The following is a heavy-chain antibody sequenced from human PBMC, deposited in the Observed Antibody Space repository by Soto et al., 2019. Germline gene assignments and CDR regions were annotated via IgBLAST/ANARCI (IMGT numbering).Heavy chain of an antibody. CDR2: INHSGST. D-gene: IGHD3-3*01. V-gene: IGHV4-34*01. Sequence: EPLSLTYAVDVGSVCYSCWSLNHHNPRKGLDWIGEINHSGSTNYNSSLKSRVTISVDTSKNQFSLKLSSVTAADTAVYYCARALRGSYEFWSGRVYNSFDSWGQGPPVSVFS. CDR3: ARALRGSYEFWSGRVYNSFDS. J-gene: IGHJ5*01. CDR1: VGSVCYSC.